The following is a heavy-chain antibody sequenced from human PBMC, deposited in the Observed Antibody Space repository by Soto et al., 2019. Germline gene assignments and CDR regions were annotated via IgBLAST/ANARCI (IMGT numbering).Heavy chain of an antibody. J-gene: IGHJ4*02. D-gene: IGHD3-10*01. V-gene: IGHV3-30-3*01. Sequence: GGSLRLSCAASGFTFSSYAMHWVRQAPGKGLEWVAVISYDGSNKYYADSVKGRFTISRDNSKNTLYLQMNSLRAEDTAVYYCARALLWFGEAFDYWGQGTLVTVSS. CDR3: ARALLWFGEAFDY. CDR1: GFTFSSYA. CDR2: ISYDGSNK.